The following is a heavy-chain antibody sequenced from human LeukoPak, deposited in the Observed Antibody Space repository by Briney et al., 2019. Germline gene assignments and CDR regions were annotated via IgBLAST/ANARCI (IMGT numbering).Heavy chain of an antibody. V-gene: IGHV4-31*03. CDR1: GGSISSGGYY. CDR3: ARGRTGITIFGVVIPTRPNWFDP. J-gene: IGHJ5*02. Sequence: SETLSLTCTVSGGSISSGGYYWSWIRQHPGKGLEWIGYIYYSGSTYYNPSLKSRVTISVDTSKNQFSLKLSSVTAADTAVYYCARGRTGITIFGVVIPTRPNWFDPWGQGTLVTVSS. CDR2: IYYSGST. D-gene: IGHD3-3*01.